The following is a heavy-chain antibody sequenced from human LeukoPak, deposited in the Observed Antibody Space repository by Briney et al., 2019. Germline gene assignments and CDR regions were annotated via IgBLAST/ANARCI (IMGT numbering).Heavy chain of an antibody. CDR1: GGTFSSYA. CDR2: IIPIFGTE. D-gene: IGHD3-10*01. Sequence: SVKVSCMASGGTFSSYAISWVRQAPGQGLEGMGGIIPIFGTENYAQKFQGRVTITADESTSTANMELSSLRSEDTAVYDWANDTGSLRFGYTYNWCDPWGQGTLVTVSS. V-gene: IGHV1-69*13. CDR3: ANDTGSLRFGYTYNWCDP. J-gene: IGHJ5*02.